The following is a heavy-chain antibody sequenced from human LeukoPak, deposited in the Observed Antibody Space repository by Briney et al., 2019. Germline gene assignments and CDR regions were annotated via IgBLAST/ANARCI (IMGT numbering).Heavy chain of an antibody. J-gene: IGHJ4*02. CDR3: ARGSGDDSSGRFDY. D-gene: IGHD3-22*01. CDR2: IYYSGST. CDR1: GGSISSGGYY. Sequence: SETLSLTCTVSGGSISSGGYYWSWIRQHPGKGLEWIGHIYYSGSTYYNPSLKSRVTISVDTSKNQFSLKLSSVTAADTAVYYCARGSGDDSSGRFDYWGQGTLVTVSS. V-gene: IGHV4-31*03.